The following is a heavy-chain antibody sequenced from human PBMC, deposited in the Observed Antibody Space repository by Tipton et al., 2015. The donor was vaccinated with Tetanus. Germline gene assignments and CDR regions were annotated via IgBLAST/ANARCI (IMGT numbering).Heavy chain of an antibody. J-gene: IGHJ4*02. D-gene: IGHD3-16*01. CDR2: AYYSGTT. V-gene: IGHV4-59*08. CDR3: ARHWGMPLGAYAFNY. CDR1: GGSISGFY. Sequence: GLVKPSETLSLTCTISGGSISGFYWGWIRQPPGKGLEWIGHAYYSGTTNYNPSLKSRVTISVDTSKNQLSPKLRSVTAADTALYYCARHWGMPLGAYAFNYWGQGTLVTVSS.